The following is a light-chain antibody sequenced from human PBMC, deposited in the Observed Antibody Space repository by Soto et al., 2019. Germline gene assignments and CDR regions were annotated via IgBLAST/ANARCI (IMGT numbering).Light chain of an antibody. CDR3: QQYGTSPRT. CDR2: GAS. Sequence: EIVLTQSPGTLSLSPGERATLSCRASQSVSSSYLAWYQQKPGQAPRLLMYGASSRATGIPDRFSGSGSGIDFTLTISRLEPEEFAVYYCQQYGTSPRTFGQGTKVDIK. CDR1: QSVSSSY. J-gene: IGKJ1*01. V-gene: IGKV3-20*01.